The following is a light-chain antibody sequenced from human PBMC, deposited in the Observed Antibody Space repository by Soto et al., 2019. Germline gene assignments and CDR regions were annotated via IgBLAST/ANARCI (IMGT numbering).Light chain of an antibody. V-gene: IGLV2-14*01. CDR3: SSYTSSSTLV. CDR1: SSDVGGYNS. CDR2: DVS. J-gene: IGLJ2*01. Sequence: QSALTQPASVSGSPGQSITISCTGTSSDVGGYNSVSWYQQHPGKAPKLMIYDVSNRPSGVSNRISGSKSGNTASLTISGLQAEDEADYYCSSYTSSSTLVFGGGTKLTVL.